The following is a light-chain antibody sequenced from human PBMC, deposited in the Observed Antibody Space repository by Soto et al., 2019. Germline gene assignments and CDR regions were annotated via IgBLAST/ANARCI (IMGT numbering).Light chain of an antibody. CDR1: QSVSSSY. V-gene: IGKV3-20*01. CDR3: QQYGGSPLYT. Sequence: EIVLTQSPGTLSLSPGERATLSCRASQSVSSSYLAWYQQKPGQAPSLLIYATSSRATGIPDRFSGSGSGTDFTLTISRLEPEVFAVYYCQQYGGSPLYTFGQGTKLEIK. CDR2: ATS. J-gene: IGKJ2*01.